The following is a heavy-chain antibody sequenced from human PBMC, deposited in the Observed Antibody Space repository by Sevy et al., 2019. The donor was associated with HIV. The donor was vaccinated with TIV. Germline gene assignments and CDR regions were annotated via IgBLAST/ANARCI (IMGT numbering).Heavy chain of an antibody. CDR3: ATRRGHLSSDY. V-gene: IGHV4-34*01. CDR2: INHTGST. Sequence: SETLSLTCVVYGGSFRGYYWSWIRQPPGKGLEWIGEINHTGSTNYNPSLKSRVTISADTSQNQFSLKLSSVTAADTAVYYCATRRGHLSSDYWGQGTLVTVSS. CDR1: GGSFRGYY. J-gene: IGHJ4*02.